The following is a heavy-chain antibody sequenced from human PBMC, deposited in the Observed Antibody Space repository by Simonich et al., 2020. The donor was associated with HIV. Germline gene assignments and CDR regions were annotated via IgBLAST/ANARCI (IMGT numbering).Heavy chain of an antibody. D-gene: IGHD3-22*01. Sequence: EVQLVESGGGLVQPGRSLRLSCTASGFTFGDYAMSWFRQAPGKGLEWVGFIRSKAYGGTTEYAASVKGRFHISRDDSKSIAYLQMNSLKTEDTAVYYCTSSDYDSSDYYYRYFQHWGQGTLVTVSS. CDR1: GFTFGDYA. CDR3: TSSDYDSSDYYYRYFQH. J-gene: IGHJ1*01. CDR2: IRSKAYGGTT. V-gene: IGHV3-49*03.